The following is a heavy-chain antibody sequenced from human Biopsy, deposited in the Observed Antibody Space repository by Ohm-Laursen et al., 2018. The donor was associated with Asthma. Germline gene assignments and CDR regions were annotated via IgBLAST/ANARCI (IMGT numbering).Heavy chain of an antibody. V-gene: IGHV3-30*18. Sequence: LTLTCAASGFNFHNYGMNWVRRAPGKGLEWVAQILFDGRKINYPDSVKRRFTISRDNSKNMVYLQMNSLRPEDTAVYYCAKDRVAGRSYYFDYWGQGSLVSVSS. CDR1: GFNFHNYG. D-gene: IGHD6-13*01. CDR2: ILFDGRKI. J-gene: IGHJ4*02. CDR3: AKDRVAGRSYYFDY.